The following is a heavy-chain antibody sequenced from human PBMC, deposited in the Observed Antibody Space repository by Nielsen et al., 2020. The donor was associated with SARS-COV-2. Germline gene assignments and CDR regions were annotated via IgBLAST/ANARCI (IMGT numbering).Heavy chain of an antibody. CDR3: AKAFRSSDWVRAATDI. D-gene: IGHD6-25*01. J-gene: IGHJ4*02. Sequence: GGSLRLSCAASGFIFSTYAMSWVRQAPGKWLDFFSGILWSGGRTHYADSVEGRFIISRDNSKNTLYLQMNSLRAEDTAVYYCAKAFRSSDWVRAATDIWGQGTLVTVSS. CDR1: GFIFSTYA. CDR2: ILWSGGRT. V-gene: IGHV3-23*01.